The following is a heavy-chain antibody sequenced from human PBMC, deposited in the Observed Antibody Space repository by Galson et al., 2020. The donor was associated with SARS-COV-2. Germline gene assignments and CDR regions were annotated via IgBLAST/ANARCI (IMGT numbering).Heavy chain of an antibody. V-gene: IGHV3-30*18. CDR2: ISYDGSNK. J-gene: IGHJ6*02. CDR3: AKEGISSREYYYYGMDV. D-gene: IGHD6-13*01. Sequence: GGSLRLSCAASGFTFSSYGMHWVRQAPGKGLEWVAVISYDGSNKYYADSVKGRFTISRDNSKNTLYLQMNSLRAEDTAVYYCAKEGISSREYYYYGMDVWGQGTTVTVSS. CDR1: GFTFSSYG.